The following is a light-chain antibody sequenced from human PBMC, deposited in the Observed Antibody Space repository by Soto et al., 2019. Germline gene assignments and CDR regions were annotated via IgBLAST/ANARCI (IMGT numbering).Light chain of an antibody. V-gene: IGKV1-8*01. CDR2: AAA. CDR1: QGISSF. J-gene: IGKJ2*01. CDR3: QQYLSYPYT. Sequence: AIRMTQSPSSISASTGYRVTITCRASQGISSFLAWYQQKPGKAHKLLIYAAATLQRGAPSRFSAGGSGTDFTLTISRLQSEDFATYFCQQYLSYPYTFGQGTKLEI.